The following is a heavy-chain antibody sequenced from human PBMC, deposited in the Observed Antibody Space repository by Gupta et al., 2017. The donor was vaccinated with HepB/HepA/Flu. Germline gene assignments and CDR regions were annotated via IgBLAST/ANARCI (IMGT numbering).Heavy chain of an antibody. CDR3: ARAKQIVDTAMVEDFDY. D-gene: IGHD5-18*01. CDR1: GGSFSGYY. Sequence: QVQLQQWGAGLLKPSETLSLTCAVYGGSFSGYYWSWIRQPPGKGLEWIGELNHSGSTNYNPSLKSRVTISVDTSKNQFSLKLSSVTAADTAVYYCARAKQIVDTAMVEDFDYWGQGTLVTVSS. V-gene: IGHV4-34*01. J-gene: IGHJ4*02. CDR2: LNHSGST.